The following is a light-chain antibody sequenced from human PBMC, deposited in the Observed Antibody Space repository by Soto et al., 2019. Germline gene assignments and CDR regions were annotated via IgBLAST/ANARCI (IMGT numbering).Light chain of an antibody. CDR1: GNDVGGYNY. Sequence: QSALTRPASVSGSPGQSITISCTGTGNDVGGYNYVSWYQHHPGKAPKLIIYEVSDRPSGVSNRFSGSKSGNTASLTISGLQAEDEADYYCNSYTSTNTLVFGGGTKLTVL. CDR2: EVS. CDR3: NSYTSTNTLV. J-gene: IGLJ2*01. V-gene: IGLV2-14*01.